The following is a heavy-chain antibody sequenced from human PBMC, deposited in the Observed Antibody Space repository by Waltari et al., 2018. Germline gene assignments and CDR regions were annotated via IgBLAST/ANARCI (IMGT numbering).Heavy chain of an antibody. CDR3: VRSYTASPMDV. J-gene: IGHJ6*02. CDR2: TRNKENSYST. Sequence: EVQLVASGGDLVQPGGSLRLSCAGPGLTFSDQYIDWVRQAPGKGLEWLGLTRNKENSYSTVYAASVKGRFTISRDDSKNLAYLQMNSLGIDDTAIYYCVRSYTASPMDVWGQGTTVTVSS. CDR1: GLTFSDQY. D-gene: IGHD2-2*02. V-gene: IGHV3-72*01.